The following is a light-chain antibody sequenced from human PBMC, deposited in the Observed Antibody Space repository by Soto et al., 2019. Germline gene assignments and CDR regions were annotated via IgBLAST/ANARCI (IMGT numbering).Light chain of an antibody. V-gene: IGKV3-20*01. J-gene: IGKJ2*01. CDR3: QQCCSSPYT. CDR1: QSVRSSY. Sequence: IVLTQSPGTLSLSPGERATLSCRASQSVRSSYFAWYQRKPGQAPRLLIYGASNRATGIPDRFSGSGCGTDFTLIISRLEPDDFAVYYCQQCCSSPYTFGQGTKLQIK. CDR2: GAS.